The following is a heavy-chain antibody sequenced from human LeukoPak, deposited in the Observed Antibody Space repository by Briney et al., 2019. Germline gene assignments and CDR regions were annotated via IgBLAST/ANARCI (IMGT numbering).Heavy chain of an antibody. CDR3: VRDGYSYGYRWFDP. CDR1: GYTFTGYY. J-gene: IGHJ5*02. D-gene: IGHD5-18*01. V-gene: IGHV1-2*02. Sequence: GASVKVSCKASGYTFTGYYMHWVRQAPGQGLEWMGWINPNSGGTNYAQKFQGRVTMTRDTSISTAYMELSRLRSDDTAVYYCVRDGYSYGYRWFDPWGQGTLVTVSS. CDR2: INPNSGGT.